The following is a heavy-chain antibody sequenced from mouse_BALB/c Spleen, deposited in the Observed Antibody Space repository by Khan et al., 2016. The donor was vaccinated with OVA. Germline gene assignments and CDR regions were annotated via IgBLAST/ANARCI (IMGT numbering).Heavy chain of an antibody. V-gene: IGHV5-9-3*01. CDR1: GFTFSSYA. D-gene: IGHD2-3*01. Sequence: EVELVESGGGLVKPGGSLKLSCAASGFTFSSYAMSWVRQTPEKRLEWVATISSGGGFTYYPDSMKGRFTISRDNAKNTLYLQMSSLRSEDTAMYYGARQGEICDGPFDYWGQGTTLTVSS. CDR3: ARQGEICDGPFDY. CDR2: ISSGGGFT. J-gene: IGHJ2*01.